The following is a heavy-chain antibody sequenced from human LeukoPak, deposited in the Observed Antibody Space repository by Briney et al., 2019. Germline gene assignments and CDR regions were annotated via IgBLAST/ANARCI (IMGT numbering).Heavy chain of an antibody. CDR3: ARSYSLTAMVPFDC. V-gene: IGHV3-11*01. CDR2: ISSSGSTI. Sequence: PGRSLRLSCAASGFTFSDYYMSWIRQAPGKGLEWVSYISSSGSTIYYADSVKGRFTISRDNAKNSLYLQMNSLRAEDTAVYYCARSYSLTAMVPFDCWGQGTLVTVSS. J-gene: IGHJ4*02. D-gene: IGHD5-18*01. CDR1: GFTFSDYY.